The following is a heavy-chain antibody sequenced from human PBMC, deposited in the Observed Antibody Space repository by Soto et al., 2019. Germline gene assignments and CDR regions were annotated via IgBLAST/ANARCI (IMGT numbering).Heavy chain of an antibody. CDR1: GYTFTSYA. J-gene: IGHJ4*02. D-gene: IGHD6-19*01. V-gene: IGHV1-3*01. CDR2: VNAGNGNT. CDR3: ARGLAPYYFDD. Sequence: ASVKVSCKASGYTFTSYAMHWVRQAPGQRLEWMGWVNAGNGNTKYSQKFQGRVTITRDTSASTAYMELSSLRSEDTAVYYCARGLAPYYFDDWGQGTLVTVSS.